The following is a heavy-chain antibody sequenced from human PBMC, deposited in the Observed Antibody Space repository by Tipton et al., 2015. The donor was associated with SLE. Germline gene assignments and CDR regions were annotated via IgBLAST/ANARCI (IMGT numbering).Heavy chain of an antibody. V-gene: IGHV4-59*12. J-gene: IGHJ6*03. Sequence: TLSLTCTVSGDSMNGYYWSWIRQPPGKGLEWIGYIYHSGITNYNPSLKSRVTISVDTSKNQFSLKLSSVTAADTAVYYCARGGLTYGYYYYMDVWGKGTTVTVSS. CDR1: GDSMNGYY. D-gene: IGHD4-17*01. CDR3: ARGGLTYGYYYYMDV. CDR2: IYHSGIT.